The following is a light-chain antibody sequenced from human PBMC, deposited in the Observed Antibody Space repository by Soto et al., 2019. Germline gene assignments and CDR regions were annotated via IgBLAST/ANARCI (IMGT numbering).Light chain of an antibody. CDR2: AAS. Sequence: EIVLTQSPVTLSLSPGERATLSCRASQSVSSNKLAWYQQKPGQAPRLLIYAASSRATGIPDRFSGSGSGTDFTLTINRLEPEDFAVYYCQDYGTSWTFGQGTKVDIK. CDR3: QDYGTSWT. J-gene: IGKJ1*01. CDR1: QSVSSNK. V-gene: IGKV3-20*01.